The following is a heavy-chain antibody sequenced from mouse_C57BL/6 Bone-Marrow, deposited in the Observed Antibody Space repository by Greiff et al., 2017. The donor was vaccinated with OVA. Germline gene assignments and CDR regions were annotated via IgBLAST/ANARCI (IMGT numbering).Heavy chain of an antibody. J-gene: IGHJ2*01. CDR1: GFTFTNYY. CDR2: IRNKPNGSTT. D-gene: IGHD3-3*01. Sequence: EVQRVESGGGLVQPGDSLSLSCAASGFTFTNYYISWVRQPPGQALEWLAFIRNKPNGSTTEYSASVKGRLTISRDSSQSILYLQRNALRAEGSATYYCARYKGRGAVDYFAYWGQGTALTVSA. CDR3: ARYKGRGAVDYFAY. V-gene: IGHV7-3*01.